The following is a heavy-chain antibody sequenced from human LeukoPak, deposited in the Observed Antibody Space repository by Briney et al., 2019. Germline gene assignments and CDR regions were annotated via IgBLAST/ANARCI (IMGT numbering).Heavy chain of an antibody. J-gene: IGHJ5*02. CDR3: ARVGPAAILGTYNWFDP. V-gene: IGHV1-69*05. D-gene: IGHD2-2*02. CDR2: IIPIFGTA. Sequence: ASVKVSCKASGGTFSSYAISWVRQAPGQGLEWMGGIIPIFGTANYAQKFQGRVTITTDESTSTAYMELSSLRSGDTAVYYCARVGPAAILGTYNWFDPWGQGTLVTVSS. CDR1: GGTFSSYA.